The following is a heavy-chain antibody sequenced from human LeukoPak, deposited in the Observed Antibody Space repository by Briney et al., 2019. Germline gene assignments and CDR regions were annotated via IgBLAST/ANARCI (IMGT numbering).Heavy chain of an antibody. J-gene: IGHJ3*02. CDR3: ASPHCSGGSCSVYDAFDI. Sequence: GESLQISCKGSGYSFTSYWIGWVRQMPGKGLEWMGIIYPGDSDTRYSPSFQGQVTISADKSISTAYLQWSSLKASDTAMYYCASPHCSGGSCSVYDAFDIWGQGTMVTVSS. V-gene: IGHV5-51*01. CDR2: IYPGDSDT. CDR1: GYSFTSYW. D-gene: IGHD2-15*01.